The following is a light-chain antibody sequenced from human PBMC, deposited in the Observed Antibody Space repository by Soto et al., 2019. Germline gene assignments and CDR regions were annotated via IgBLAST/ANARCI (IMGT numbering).Light chain of an antibody. J-gene: IGLJ1*01. V-gene: IGLV2-14*01. CDR3: SSYTSSSTEV. CDR2: DVG. Sequence: QSALTQPASVSGSPGQSITISCTGTSSDVGGYNYVSWYQQHPGKAPKLMSYDVGHRPSGVSSRFSGSKSGSTASLTISGLQVEDEADYYCSSYTSSSTEVVGTGTKVTVL. CDR1: SSDVGGYNY.